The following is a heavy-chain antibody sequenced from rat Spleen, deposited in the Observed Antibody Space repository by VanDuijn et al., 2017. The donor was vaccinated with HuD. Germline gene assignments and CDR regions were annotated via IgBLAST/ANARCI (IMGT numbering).Heavy chain of an antibody. CDR2: INKDSSTI. Sequence: EVKLVESGGGLVQPGRSLKLSCAASGFNFNDYWMDWVRQAPGKGLEWIGEINKDSSTINYVPSLKDKFTISRDNAQDTLYLQMNKLGSEYTAIYYCVREAWGVNYWGQGVMVTVSS. D-gene: IGHD4-4*01. J-gene: IGHJ2*01. CDR3: VREAWGVNY. CDR1: GFNFNDYW. V-gene: IGHV4-2*01.